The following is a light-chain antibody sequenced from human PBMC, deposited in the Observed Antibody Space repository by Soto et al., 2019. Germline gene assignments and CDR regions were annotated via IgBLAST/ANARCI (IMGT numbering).Light chain of an antibody. CDR1: NSDIGGYHY. V-gene: IGLV2-14*03. Sequence: QSALTQPASVSGSPEQSITISCTETNSDIGGYHYVSWYQHHPGKAPKLMIYDVDNRPSGVSDRFSGSKSGNTASLTISGLQAEDEAHYYCSSYTISSTVLFGGGTKLTVL. J-gene: IGLJ2*01. CDR2: DVD. CDR3: SSYTISSTVL.